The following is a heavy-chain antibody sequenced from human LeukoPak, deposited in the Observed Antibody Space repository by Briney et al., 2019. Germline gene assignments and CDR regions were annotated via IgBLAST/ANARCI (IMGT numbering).Heavy chain of an antibody. CDR3: AKDPAVATSRDY. CDR1: GFTFSSYA. J-gene: IGHJ4*02. CDR2: ISGSGGST. V-gene: IGHV3-23*01. Sequence: PGGSLRLSCAASGFTFSSYAMSWVRQAPGKGLEWVSAISGSGGSTYYADSVKGRFTISRDNSKNTLYLLMNSLRAEDTAVYYCAKDPAVATSRDYWGQGTLVTVSS. D-gene: IGHD5-12*01.